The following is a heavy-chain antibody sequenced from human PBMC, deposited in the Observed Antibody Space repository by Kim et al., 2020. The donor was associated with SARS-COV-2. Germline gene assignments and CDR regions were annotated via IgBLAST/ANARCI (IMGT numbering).Heavy chain of an antibody. CDR3: TRVQSGLAGAFEL. V-gene: IGHV3-74*01. J-gene: IGHJ3*01. CDR1: GLTFSNYW. D-gene: IGHD1-26*01. Sequence: GGSLRLSCAASGLTFSNYWMHWVRQAPGKGLLWVSRITPDGTTTDYADSVKGRFTVSRDNAKNTLYLQMNSLRTEDTAMYFCTRVQSGLAGAFELWGQGTMVTVSS. CDR2: ITPDGTTT.